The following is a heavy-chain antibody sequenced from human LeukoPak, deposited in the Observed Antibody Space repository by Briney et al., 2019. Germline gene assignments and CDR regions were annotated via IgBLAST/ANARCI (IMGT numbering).Heavy chain of an antibody. V-gene: IGHV3-23*01. CDR1: GFTFSSYA. Sequence: GGSLRLSCAASGFTFSSYAMSWVRQAPGKGLEWVPAISGSGGSTYYADSVKGRFTISRDNSKNTLYLQMNSLRAEDTAVYYCAKLRGPSIVVVPAAKVYAFDIWGQGTMVTVSS. CDR2: ISGSGGST. CDR3: AKLRGPSIVVVPAAKVYAFDI. D-gene: IGHD2-2*01. J-gene: IGHJ3*02.